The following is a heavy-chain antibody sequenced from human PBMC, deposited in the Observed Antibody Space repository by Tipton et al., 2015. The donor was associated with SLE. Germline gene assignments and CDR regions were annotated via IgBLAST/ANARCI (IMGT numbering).Heavy chain of an antibody. CDR1: GGSFSGYY. CDR2: IYYSGST. J-gene: IGHJ4*02. V-gene: IGHV4-59*12. CDR3: SSSRV. D-gene: IGHD6-6*01. Sequence: LRLSCAVYGGSFSGYYWSWIRQPPGKGLEWIGYIYYSGSTNYNPPLKSRVTISVDTSKNQFSLKLSSVTAADTAVYYCSSSRVWGQGTLVTVSS.